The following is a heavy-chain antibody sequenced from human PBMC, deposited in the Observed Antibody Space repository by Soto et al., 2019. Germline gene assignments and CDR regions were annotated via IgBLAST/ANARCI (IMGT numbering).Heavy chain of an antibody. CDR1: GGSISSGGYY. V-gene: IGHV4-31*03. CDR3: ARCIAANPPYYMDV. Sequence: QVQLQESGPGLVKPSQTLSLTCTVSGGSISSGGYYWSWIRQHPGKGLEWIGYIYYSGSTYYNPSLTSRVTISVDTSKNQFSLKLSSVTAADTAVYYCARCIAANPPYYMDVWGKGTTVTVSS. J-gene: IGHJ6*03. D-gene: IGHD6-6*01. CDR2: IYYSGST.